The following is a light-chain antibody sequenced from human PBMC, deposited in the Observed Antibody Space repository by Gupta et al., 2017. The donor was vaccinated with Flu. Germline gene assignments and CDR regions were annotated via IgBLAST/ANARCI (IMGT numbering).Light chain of an antibody. J-gene: IGKJ2*01. CDR3: QQYNSYPYT. CDR2: KAS. Sequence: DDQMTQSRPTLSASVGDRVTITCRASQSIGVWLAWYQQKPGKPPNLLIHKASASDSGVPSRFSGSGSGTDFTLTISSLQPEDFGTYFCQQYNSYPYTFGLGTRVEI. CDR1: QSIGVW. V-gene: IGKV1-5*03.